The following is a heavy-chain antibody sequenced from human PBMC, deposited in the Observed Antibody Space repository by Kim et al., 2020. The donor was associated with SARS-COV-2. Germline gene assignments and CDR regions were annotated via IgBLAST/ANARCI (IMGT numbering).Heavy chain of an antibody. CDR3: AKGIGNTMIVVVIGRGFDYYFAY. CDR1: GFTFSSYA. V-gene: IGHV3-23*01. D-gene: IGHD3-22*01. CDR2: ISGSGGST. Sequence: GGSLRLSCAASGFTFSSYAMSWVRQAPGKGLEWVSAISGSGGSTYYADSVKGRFTISRDNSKNTLYLQMNSLRAEDTAVYYCAKGIGNTMIVVVIGRGFDYYFAYWGQGTLVTASS. J-gene: IGHJ4*02.